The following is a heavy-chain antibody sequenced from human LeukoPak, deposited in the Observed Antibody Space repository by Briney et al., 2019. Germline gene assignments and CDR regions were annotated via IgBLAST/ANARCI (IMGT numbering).Heavy chain of an antibody. D-gene: IGHD5-18*01. J-gene: IGHJ3*02. CDR1: GDSISTYY. V-gene: IGHV4-59*08. CDR3: ARPGSGYTASGAFDI. CDR2: VHYSGTT. Sequence: PSETLSLICTVSGDSISTYYWSWMRQPPGKGLEWIGYVHYSGTTNYNPSLKSRVTISVDASKNQFSLKLTSLTAADTAVYYCARPGSGYTASGAFDIWGQGTMVTVSS.